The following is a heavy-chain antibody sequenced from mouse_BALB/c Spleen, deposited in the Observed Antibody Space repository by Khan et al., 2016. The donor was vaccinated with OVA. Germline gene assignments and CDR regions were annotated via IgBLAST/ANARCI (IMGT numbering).Heavy chain of an antibody. CDR3: ARNYGRSVWFGY. J-gene: IGHJ3*01. CDR1: GYTFTNYI. D-gene: IGHD1-1*01. CDR2: INPYNDGS. V-gene: IGHV1S136*01. Sequence: EVQLQESGPELVKPGASVKMSCKASGYTFTNYIIHWVKQKPGQGLEWIGYINPYNDGSKYNEKFKGKATLTADKSSSTAYMELSGLTSEEYAVYYCARNYGRSVWFGYWGQGTLVTVSA.